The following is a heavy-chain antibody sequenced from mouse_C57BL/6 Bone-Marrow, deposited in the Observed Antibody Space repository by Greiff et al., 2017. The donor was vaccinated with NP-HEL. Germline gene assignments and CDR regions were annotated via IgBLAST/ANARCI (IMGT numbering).Heavy chain of an antibody. Sequence: QVQLQQPGAELVKPGASVKMSCKASGYTFTGYWITWVKQRPGQGLEWIGDIYPGSGSTNYNEKFKSKATLTVDTSSSTAYMQLSSLTSEDSAVYYCARYYDGSILDYWGQGTTLTVSS. V-gene: IGHV1-55*01. CDR2: IYPGSGST. CDR3: ARYYDGSILDY. J-gene: IGHJ2*01. D-gene: IGHD1-1*01. CDR1: GYTFTGYW.